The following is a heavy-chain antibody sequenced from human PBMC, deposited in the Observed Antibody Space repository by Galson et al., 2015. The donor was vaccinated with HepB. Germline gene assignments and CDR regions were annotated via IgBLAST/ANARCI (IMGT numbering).Heavy chain of an antibody. J-gene: IGHJ5*02. Sequence: SVKVSCKASGYRFNSYYIHWVRQAPGQGLEWLGIINPSDGSTTYAKKFRGRVTMIRDTSTTTVHMELSSLRSDDTALYFCSRRYDVELEPPFNWFDPWGQGPLVTVSS. CDR3: SRRYDVELEPPFNWFDP. CDR1: GYRFNSYY. V-gene: IGHV1-46*03. CDR2: INPSDGST. D-gene: IGHD1-1*01.